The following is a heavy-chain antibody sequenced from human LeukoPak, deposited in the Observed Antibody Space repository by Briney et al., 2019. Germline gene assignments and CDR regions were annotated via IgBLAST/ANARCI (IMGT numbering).Heavy chain of an antibody. Sequence: GGSLRLSCAASGFTFSNAWMSWVRQAPGKGLEWVGRIKSKADGGTTDYAAPVKGRFTISRDDSKNTLYLQMNSLKTEDTAVYYCTTTIPGGWPDRWYFDLWGRGTLVTVSS. V-gene: IGHV3-15*01. CDR3: TTTIPGGWPDRWYFDL. CDR1: GFTFSNAW. J-gene: IGHJ2*01. CDR2: IKSKADGGTT. D-gene: IGHD6-19*01.